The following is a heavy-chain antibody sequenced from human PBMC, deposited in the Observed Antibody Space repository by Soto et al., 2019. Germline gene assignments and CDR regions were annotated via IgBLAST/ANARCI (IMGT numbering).Heavy chain of an antibody. D-gene: IGHD2-15*01. CDR3: AKGYLYCSGGYCYGPVDY. J-gene: IGHJ4*02. CDR2: VSYDGSNK. CDR1: GFSFSDFG. V-gene: IGHV3-30*18. Sequence: QVQLVESGGGVVQPGRSLRLSCAASGFSFSDFGMYWVRQAPGKGLEWVAVVSYDGSNKYYVDSVKGRFTISRDNSKNTLYLQMNSLRAEDTAVYYCAKGYLYCSGGYCYGPVDYWGQGTLVTGSS.